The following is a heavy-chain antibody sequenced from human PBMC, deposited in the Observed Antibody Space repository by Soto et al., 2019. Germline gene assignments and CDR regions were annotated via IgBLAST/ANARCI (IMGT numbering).Heavy chain of an antibody. Sequence: ASVKVSCKVSDHSFTNYGINWVRQAPGQGLEWMGRINLYSGKKEYGPKFQGRVTLTTDISTSTAYMELRSLRSDDTAKYFCAKDLLGRPLSRQLAYYNGMDVWGQGTAVTVSS. CDR3: AKDLLGRPLSRQLAYYNGMDV. D-gene: IGHD6-13*01. V-gene: IGHV1-18*04. CDR2: INLYSGKK. J-gene: IGHJ6*02. CDR1: DHSFTNYG.